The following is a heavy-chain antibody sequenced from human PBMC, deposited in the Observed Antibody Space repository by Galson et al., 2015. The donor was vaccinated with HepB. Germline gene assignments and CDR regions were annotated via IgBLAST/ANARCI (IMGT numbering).Heavy chain of an antibody. CDR3: ARPANALREQLELDY. J-gene: IGHJ4*02. Sequence: SVKVSCKASGGTFSSYAISWVRQAPGQGLEWMGGIIPIFGTANYAQKFQGRVTITADESTSTAHMELSSLRSEDTAVYYCARPANALREQLELDYWGQGTLVTVSS. D-gene: IGHD6-6*01. CDR2: IIPIFGTA. V-gene: IGHV1-69*13. CDR1: GGTFSSYA.